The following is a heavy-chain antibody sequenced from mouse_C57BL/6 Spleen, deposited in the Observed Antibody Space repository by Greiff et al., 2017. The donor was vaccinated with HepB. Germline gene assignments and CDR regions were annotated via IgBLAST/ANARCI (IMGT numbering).Heavy chain of an antibody. V-gene: IGHV1-81*01. CDR1: GYTFTSYG. J-gene: IGHJ4*01. Sequence: QVHVKQSGAELARPGASVKLSCKASGYTFTSYGISWVKQRTGQGLEWIGEIYPRSGNTYYNEKFKGKATLTADKSSSTAYMELRSLTSEDSAVYFCHYDAMDYWGQGTSVTVSS. CDR2: IYPRSGNT. CDR3: HYDAMDY.